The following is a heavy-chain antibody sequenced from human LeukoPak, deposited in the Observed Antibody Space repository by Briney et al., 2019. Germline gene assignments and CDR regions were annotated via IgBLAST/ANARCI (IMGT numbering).Heavy chain of an antibody. Sequence: KPSETLSLTCSVSGYSISSGYYWVWIRQPPGKGLEWIGCIYHSGTTYYNPSLKSRITISVDTSKNQFSLKLSSVTAADTAMYYCARDQPYMDVWGKGTTVTVP. CDR2: IYHSGTT. V-gene: IGHV4-38-2*02. CDR1: GYSISSGYY. J-gene: IGHJ6*03. CDR3: ARDQPYMDV.